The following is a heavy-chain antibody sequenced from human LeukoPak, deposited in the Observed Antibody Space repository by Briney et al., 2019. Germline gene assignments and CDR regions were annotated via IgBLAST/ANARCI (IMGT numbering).Heavy chain of an antibody. V-gene: IGHV1-2*02. CDR2: INPNSGGT. CDR1: GYTFTGYY. Sequence: GASVKVSCKASGYTFTGYYMHWVRQAPGQGLEWMGWINPNSGGTNYAQKFQGRVTMTRDTSISTAYMELSRLRSDDTAVYYCARDGVLWWSSWGAFDIWGQGTMVTVSS. J-gene: IGHJ3*02. CDR3: ARDGVLWWSSWGAFDI. D-gene: IGHD2-21*01.